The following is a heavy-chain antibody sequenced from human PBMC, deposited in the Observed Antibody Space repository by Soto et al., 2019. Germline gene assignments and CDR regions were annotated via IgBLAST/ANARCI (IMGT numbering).Heavy chain of an antibody. CDR1: GYTLTELS. CDR3: ALSHFYGQTTIDY. J-gene: IGHJ4*02. V-gene: IGHV1-24*01. CDR2: FDPEDGET. Sequence: ACVKVSCKVSGYTLTELSMHWVRQAPGKGLEWMGGFDPEDGETIYAQKFQGRVTMTEDTSTDTAYMELSSLRSEDTAVYYCALSHFYGQTTIDYWGQGTLVTVSS. D-gene: IGHD1-1*01.